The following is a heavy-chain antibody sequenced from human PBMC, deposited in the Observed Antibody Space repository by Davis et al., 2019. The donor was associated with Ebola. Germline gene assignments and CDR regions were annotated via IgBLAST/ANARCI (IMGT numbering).Heavy chain of an antibody. CDR2: ISGIGGST. CDR3: AAEGRSSRPGY. V-gene: IGHV3-23*01. J-gene: IGHJ4*02. Sequence: GGSLRPSWPPPGFTSSTYALSWVSHVPGKGLEWVSAISGIGGSTYYEDSVKGRLTTPRDNSKNTLYLQMNSLKAEETAVYYCAAEGRSSRPGYWGQGTLVTVSS. CDR1: GFTSSTYA. D-gene: IGHD3-10*01.